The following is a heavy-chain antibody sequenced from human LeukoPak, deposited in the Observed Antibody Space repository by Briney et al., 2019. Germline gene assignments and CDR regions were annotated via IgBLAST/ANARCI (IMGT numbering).Heavy chain of an antibody. V-gene: IGHV1-18*01. J-gene: IGHJ4*02. CDR2: ISAYNGNT. CDR1: GYTFTSYG. CDR3: ARGGLMYYYDSPTYYFDY. Sequence: ASVKVSCKASGYTFTSYGISWVRQAPGQGLEWMGWISAYNGNTNYAQKLQGRITMTTDTSTSTAYMELRSLRSDDTAVYYCARGGLMYYYDSPTYYFDYWGQGTLVTVSS. D-gene: IGHD3-22*01.